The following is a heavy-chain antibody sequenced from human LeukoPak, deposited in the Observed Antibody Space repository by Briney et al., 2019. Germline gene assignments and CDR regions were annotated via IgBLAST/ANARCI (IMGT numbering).Heavy chain of an antibody. J-gene: IGHJ4*02. CDR3: ARGRGSFDY. CDR1: GGSFSGYY. D-gene: IGHD1-26*01. CDR2: INHSGST. Sequence: SETLSLTCVVYGGSFSGYYWSWIRQPPGKGLEWIGEINHSGSTNYNPSLKSRVTISVDTSKNQFSLKLSSVTAADTAVYYCARGRGSFDYWGQGTLVTVSS. V-gene: IGHV4-34*01.